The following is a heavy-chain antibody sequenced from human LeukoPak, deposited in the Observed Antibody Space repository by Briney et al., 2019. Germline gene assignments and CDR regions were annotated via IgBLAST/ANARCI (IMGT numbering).Heavy chain of an antibody. V-gene: IGHV4-34*12. CDR3: ARRIAVAGHPNWFDP. CDR1: GESFSGYY. D-gene: IGHD6-19*01. J-gene: IGHJ5*02. Sequence: SETLSLTCVVYGESFSGYYWTWIRQPPGKGLEWIGEIIDTGSTNYNPSLKSRVTISVDTSKNQFALKLSSVTAADTAVYYCARRIAVAGHPNWFDPWGQGTLVTVSS. CDR2: IIDTGST.